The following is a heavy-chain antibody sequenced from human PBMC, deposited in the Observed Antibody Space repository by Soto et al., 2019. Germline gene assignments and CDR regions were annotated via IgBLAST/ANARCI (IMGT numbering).Heavy chain of an antibody. Sequence: GGSLRLSCAASGLTFSNYAMSWVRQAPGKGLEWVSSISGSGGSTYYADSVKGRFTISRDNSKNTLYLQMNSLRAEDTAVYYCAKEMNGYYDILTGYGGMDVWGQGTTVTVSS. CDR3: AKEMNGYYDILTGYGGMDV. V-gene: IGHV3-23*01. D-gene: IGHD3-9*01. CDR2: ISGSGGST. J-gene: IGHJ6*02. CDR1: GLTFSNYA.